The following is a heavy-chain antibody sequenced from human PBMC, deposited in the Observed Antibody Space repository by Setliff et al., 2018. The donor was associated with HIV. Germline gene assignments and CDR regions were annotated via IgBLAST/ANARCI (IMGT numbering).Heavy chain of an antibody. J-gene: IGHJ4*02. CDR2: IYRSGSA. CDR1: GYSVNSEYY. D-gene: IGHD1-26*01. Sequence: SETLSLTCTVSGYSVNSEYYWGWIRQSPERGLEWIGSIYRSGSAYYNPSLKTRVGLSVDVSTDHFSLHLTSVTAADTAVYYCARIPISGATFFFDYWGQGALVTVSS. CDR3: ARIPISGATFFFDY. V-gene: IGHV4-38-2*02.